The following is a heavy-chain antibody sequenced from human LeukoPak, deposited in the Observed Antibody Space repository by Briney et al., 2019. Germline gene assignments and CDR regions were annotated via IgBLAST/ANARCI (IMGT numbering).Heavy chain of an antibody. V-gene: IGHV3-33*06. CDR2: IWYDGSNK. CDR3: AKVDSGSYYGSLDY. CDR1: GFTFSSYG. J-gene: IGHJ4*02. D-gene: IGHD1-26*01. Sequence: GGSLRLSCAASGFTFSSYGMHWVRQAPGKGLEWVAVIWYDGSNKYYADSVKGRFTISRDNSKNTLYLQMNSLRAEDTAVYYCAKVDSGSYYGSLDYWGQGTLVTVSS.